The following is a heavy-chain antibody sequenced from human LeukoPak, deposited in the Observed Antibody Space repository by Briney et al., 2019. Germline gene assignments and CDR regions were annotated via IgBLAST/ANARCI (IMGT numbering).Heavy chain of an antibody. CDR3: ARPRFGELLWDY. V-gene: IGHV4-34*01. D-gene: IGHD3-10*02. J-gene: IGHJ4*02. CDR1: DGSFSGSY. Sequence: SETLSLTCAVYDGSFSGSYCTWIRQPPGKGLEWIGEINHSGSTNYNPSLKSRVTISVDTSRNQFSLKLSSVTAADTAVYYCARPRFGELLWDYWGQGTLVTVSS. CDR2: INHSGST.